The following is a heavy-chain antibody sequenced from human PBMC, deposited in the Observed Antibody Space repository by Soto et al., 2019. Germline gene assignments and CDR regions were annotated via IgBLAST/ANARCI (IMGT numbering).Heavy chain of an antibody. CDR3: TRDSCWPTNKFDP. V-gene: IGHV1-8*01. Sequence: VASVKVSCKASVYSFNRYKFSWVRQAAGQGLEWIAWINPNRGTTGYAQRFQDRLTVTSNASLNTVYMELTSLRSEDTAVYFCTRDSCWPTNKFDPWGHGTQVTVSS. CDR1: VYSFNRYK. D-gene: IGHD6-19*01. J-gene: IGHJ5*02. CDR2: INPNRGTT.